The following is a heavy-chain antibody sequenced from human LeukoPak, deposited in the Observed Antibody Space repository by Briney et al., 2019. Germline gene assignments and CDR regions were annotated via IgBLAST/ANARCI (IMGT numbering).Heavy chain of an antibody. CDR1: GGSFSGYY. V-gene: IGHV4-34*01. J-gene: IGHJ5*02. CDR3: ARDYCSSTGCYGWFDP. CDR2: INHSGST. Sequence: SETLSLTCAVYGGSFSGYYWSWIRQPPGKGLEWIGEINHSGSTNYNPSLKSRVTISVDTSKNQFSLRLSSVTAADTAVYYCARDYCSSTGCYGWFDPWGQGTLVTVSS. D-gene: IGHD2-2*01.